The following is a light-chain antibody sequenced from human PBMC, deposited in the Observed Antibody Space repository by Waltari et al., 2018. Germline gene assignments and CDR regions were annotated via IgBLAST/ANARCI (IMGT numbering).Light chain of an antibody. J-gene: IGKJ4*01. CDR3: QQHTNWPPEVA. V-gene: IGKV3-11*01. CDR2: DAS. Sequence: EIVLTQSPATLSLSLGERATLSCRASQSVSGSLVWYQQKPGQAPRLLIYDASNRATGIPARFSGIGSGTDFTLTISSLEAEDFAVYYCQQHTNWPPEVAFGGGTKVEIK. CDR1: QSVSGS.